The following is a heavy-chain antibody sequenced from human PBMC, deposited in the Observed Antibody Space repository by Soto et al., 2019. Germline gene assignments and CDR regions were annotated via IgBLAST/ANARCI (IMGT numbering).Heavy chain of an antibody. CDR1: GFTFSSYA. V-gene: IGHV3-23*01. J-gene: IGHJ4*02. D-gene: IGHD2-2*01. CDR2: ISGSGGST. Sequence: GGSLRLSCAASGFTFSSYAMSWVRQAPGKGLEWVSAISGSGGSTYYADSVKGRLTISRDNSKNTLYLQMNSLRAEDTAVYYCAKGGVVGDIVVVPAAMGVHGRITGTTFDYWGQGTLVTVSS. CDR3: AKGGVVGDIVVVPAAMGVHGRITGTTFDY.